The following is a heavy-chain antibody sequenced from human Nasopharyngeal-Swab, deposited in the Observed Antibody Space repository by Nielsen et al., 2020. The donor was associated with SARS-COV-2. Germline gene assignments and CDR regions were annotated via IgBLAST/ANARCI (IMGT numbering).Heavy chain of an antibody. CDR3: ARDQDYYDSSGYRLIGY. D-gene: IGHD3-22*01. CDR1: GYTFTSYG. Sequence: ASVKVSCKASGYTFTSYGISWVRQAPGQGLEWMGWISAYNGNTNYAQKLQGRVTMTTDTSTSTAYMELRSLRSDDTAVYYCARDQDYYDSSGYRLIGYWGQGTLVTVSS. J-gene: IGHJ4*02. V-gene: IGHV1-18*04. CDR2: ISAYNGNT.